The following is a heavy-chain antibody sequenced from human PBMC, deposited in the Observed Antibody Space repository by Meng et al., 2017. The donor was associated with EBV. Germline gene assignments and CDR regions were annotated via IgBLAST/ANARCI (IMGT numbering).Heavy chain of an antibody. CDR1: GDAMRLGSYC. Sequence: QASAPALATSSQPLSPPCPVSGDAMRLGSYCWTLLRQPADKGLDCIGRVCPGRSSNYNPSLKNRINISVDMSKVQFSLKLTSVTAADTALYFCSREAGTTYVDWGQGTLVTVSS. CDR2: VCPGRSS. CDR3: SREAGTTYVD. V-gene: IGHV4-61*02. J-gene: IGHJ4*02. D-gene: IGHD1-7*01.